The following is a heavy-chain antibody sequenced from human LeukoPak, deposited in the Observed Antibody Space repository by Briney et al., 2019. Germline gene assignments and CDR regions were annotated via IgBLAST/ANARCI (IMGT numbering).Heavy chain of an antibody. CDR3: ARDKTTDYGDEVGLDY. D-gene: IGHD4-17*01. CDR2: IIPIFGTA. V-gene: IGHV1-69*13. CDR1: GGTFSSYA. J-gene: IGHJ4*02. Sequence: SVKVSCKASGGTFSSYAISRVRQAPGQGLEWMGGIIPIFGTANYAQKFQGRVTITADESTSTAYMELSSPRSEDTAVYYCARDKTTDYGDEVGLDYWGQGTLVTVSS.